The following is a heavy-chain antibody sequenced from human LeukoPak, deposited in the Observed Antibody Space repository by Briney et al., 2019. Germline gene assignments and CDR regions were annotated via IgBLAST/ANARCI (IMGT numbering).Heavy chain of an antibody. CDR2: IKEDGSEK. CDR1: GFTFSDYR. J-gene: IGHJ5*02. V-gene: IGHV3-7*02. CDR3: VRGVGVSRFNYFDP. Sequence: PGGSLRLSCAASGFTFSDYRMTWVRQGPGKGLEWVANIKEDGSEKYYVDSVRGRFTISRDNSKNTLFLQMNSLRDDDTAVYYCVRGVGVSRFNYFDPWGQGTLVVVSS. D-gene: IGHD5-24*01.